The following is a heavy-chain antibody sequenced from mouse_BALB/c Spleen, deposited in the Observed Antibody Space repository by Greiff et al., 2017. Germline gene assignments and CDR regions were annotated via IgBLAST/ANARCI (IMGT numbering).Heavy chain of an antibody. Sequence: EVQRVESGGGLVQPGGSRKLSCAASGFTFSSFGMHWVRQAPEKGLEWVAYISSGSSTIYYADTVKGRFTISRDNPKNTLFLQMTSLRSEDTAMYYCARSEVRRGSFAYWGQGTLVTVSA. J-gene: IGHJ3*01. CDR2: ISSGSSTI. CDR3: ARSEVRRGSFAY. D-gene: IGHD2-14*01. V-gene: IGHV5-17*02. CDR1: GFTFSSFG.